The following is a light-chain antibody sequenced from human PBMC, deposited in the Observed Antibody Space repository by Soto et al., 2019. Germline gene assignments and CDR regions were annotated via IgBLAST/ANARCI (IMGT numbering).Light chain of an antibody. CDR1: QSLLYNSNNRNY. CDR2: WAS. V-gene: IGKV4-1*01. CDR3: QQYLITPPT. J-gene: IGKJ1*01. Sequence: DIVMSQSPDSLAVSLGERATIDCKSSQSLLYNSNNRNYLAWYQQKPGQPPKLLIHWASTRESGVPDRFSGSGSGTDFTLIISSLQAEDVALYYCQQYLITPPTFGQGTKVEIK.